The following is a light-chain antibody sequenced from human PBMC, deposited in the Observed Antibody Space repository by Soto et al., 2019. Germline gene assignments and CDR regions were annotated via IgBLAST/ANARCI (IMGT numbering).Light chain of an antibody. V-gene: IGKV1-5*03. CDR3: QQYSTYPWT. J-gene: IGKJ1*01. CDR2: TAS. CDR1: QSISSW. Sequence: DIQMTQSPSTLSASVGDRVTITCRVSQSISSWLAWYQQEPGKAPKLLISTASSLESGVPSRFSGSGSGTEFALTISSLQPDDFATYYCQQYSTYPWTFGQGTKVEIK.